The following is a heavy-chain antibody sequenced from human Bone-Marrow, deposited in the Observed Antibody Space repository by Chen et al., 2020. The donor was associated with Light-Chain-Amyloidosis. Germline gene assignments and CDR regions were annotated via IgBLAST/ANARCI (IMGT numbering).Heavy chain of an antibody. D-gene: IGHD6-25*01. CDR2: IYRGGTK. Sequence: EGQLVESGGGLIQPGGSLRLSCAASGFVVSDNYMSWVRQAPGKGLEWVSLIYRGGTKYYADSVKGRFTISRDNSKNTRYLQMNSLRADDSAVYYCARDPEIGSGGFDLWGRGTLVTVSS. CDR3: ARDPEIGSGGFDL. V-gene: IGHV3-53*01. J-gene: IGHJ2*01. CDR1: GFVVSDNY.